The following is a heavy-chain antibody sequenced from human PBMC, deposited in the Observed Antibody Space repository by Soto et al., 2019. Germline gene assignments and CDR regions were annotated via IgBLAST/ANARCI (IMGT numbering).Heavy chain of an antibody. Sequence: GGSLRLSCAASGFTFSIFAMSWVRQAPGKGLEWASGISGRGAKTFYADSVTGRFTISRDNSKNTLYLQMNSLRAEDTAVYYCAKRHYDNLAGYYTSAFDIWAQGTMVTVSS. CDR2: ISGRGAKT. J-gene: IGHJ3*02. CDR3: AKRHYDNLAGYYTSAFDI. D-gene: IGHD3-9*01. V-gene: IGHV3-23*01. CDR1: GFTFSIFA.